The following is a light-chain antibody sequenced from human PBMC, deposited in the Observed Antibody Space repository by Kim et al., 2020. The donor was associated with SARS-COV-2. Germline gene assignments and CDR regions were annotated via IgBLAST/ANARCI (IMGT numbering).Light chain of an antibody. Sequence: SASGAAGIAITCRAWQDIHTLLARFQQKPGKSLKLRISAASILKSGVPSGFSGSEFGTHFTFTTSSRQPDDCATYYGQQYVRPSQTFGQGTELYI. V-gene: IGKV1-5*01. CDR3: QQYVRPSQT. J-gene: IGKJ2*01. CDR2: AAS. CDR1: QDIHTL.